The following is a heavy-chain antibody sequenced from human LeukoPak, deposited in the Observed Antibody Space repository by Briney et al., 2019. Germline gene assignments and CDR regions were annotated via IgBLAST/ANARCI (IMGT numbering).Heavy chain of an antibody. CDR3: AREPGDGAYDNFDY. Sequence: SVKVSCKASGYTFTGYYMHWVRQAPGQGLEWMGWINPNNGGTHYAQKFQGRVTMTRDTSISTAYMELSRLRSDDTAVYYCAREPGDGAYDNFDYWGQGTLVTVSS. V-gene: IGHV1-2*02. D-gene: IGHD4-17*01. CDR1: GYTFTGYY. CDR2: INPNNGGT. J-gene: IGHJ4*02.